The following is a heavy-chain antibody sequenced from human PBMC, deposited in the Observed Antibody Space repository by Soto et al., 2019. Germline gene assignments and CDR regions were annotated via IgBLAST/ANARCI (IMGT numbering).Heavy chain of an antibody. CDR1: GYSISSGYY. D-gene: IGHD6-19*01. Sequence: TLSLTCAVSGYSISSGYYWGWIRQPPGKGLEWIGSIYHSGSTYYNPSLKSRVTISVDTSKNQFSLKLSSVTAADTAVYYCARAQGAVAGNDWFDPWGQGTLVTVSS. CDR3: ARAQGAVAGNDWFDP. CDR2: IYHSGST. V-gene: IGHV4-38-2*01. J-gene: IGHJ5*02.